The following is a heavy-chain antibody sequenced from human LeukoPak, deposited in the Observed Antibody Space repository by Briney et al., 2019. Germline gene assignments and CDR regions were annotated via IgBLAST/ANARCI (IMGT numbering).Heavy chain of an antibody. CDR2: ISSSSSYT. CDR1: GFTFSDYY. V-gene: IGHV3-11*03. J-gene: IGHJ4*02. CDR3: ARPSQYGSGTDYYFDS. D-gene: IGHD3-10*01. Sequence: PGGSLRLSCAASGFTFSDYYMSWIRQAPGKGLEWVSYISSSSSYTNYADSVKGRFTISRDNAKNSLYLQMNSLKTEDTAVYYCARPSQYGSGTDYYFDSWGQGTLVTVSS.